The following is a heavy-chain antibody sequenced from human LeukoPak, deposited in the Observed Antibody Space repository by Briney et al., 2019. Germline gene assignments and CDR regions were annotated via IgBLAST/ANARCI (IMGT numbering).Heavy chain of an antibody. Sequence: PSETLSLTCTVSGGSISSYYWSWIRQPPGKGLEWIGYIYYSGTTTYNPSLKSRVTISLDTSKNQFSLKLSSVTAADAAVYYCARTDTAMVPIWGQGTLVTVSS. D-gene: IGHD5-18*01. CDR2: IYYSGTT. J-gene: IGHJ4*02. CDR1: GGSISSYY. V-gene: IGHV4-59*12. CDR3: ARTDTAMVPI.